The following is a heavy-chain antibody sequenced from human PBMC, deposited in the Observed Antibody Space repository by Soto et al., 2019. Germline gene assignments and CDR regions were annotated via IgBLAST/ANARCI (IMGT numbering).Heavy chain of an antibody. CDR3: ARDRVVVVAARFHWFDP. CDR2: INHSGST. V-gene: IGHV4-34*01. J-gene: IGHJ5*02. D-gene: IGHD2-15*01. Sequence: QVQLQQWGAGLLKPSETLSLTCAVYGGSFSGYYWSWIRQPPGKGLEWIGEINHSGSTNYNPSLKSRVTISVDTSKNQFAVKLSSVTAADTAVYYCARDRVVVVAARFHWFDPWGQGTLVTVSS. CDR1: GGSFSGYY.